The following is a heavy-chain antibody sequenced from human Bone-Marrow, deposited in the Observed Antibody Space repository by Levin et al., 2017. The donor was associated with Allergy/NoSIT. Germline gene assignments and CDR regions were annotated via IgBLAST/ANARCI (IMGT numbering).Heavy chain of an antibody. J-gene: IGHJ4*02. CDR1: GGSISGGGYY. V-gene: IGHV4-31*03. Sequence: SETLSLTCTVSGGSISGGGYYWSWIRQHPGKGLEWIGYIYYSGNTYYNPSLKSRVIISVVTSKNQLSLKLTSVTAADTAVYYCARFNGYDFDYWGQGTLVTGSS. CDR3: ARFNGYDFDY. D-gene: IGHD5-12*01. CDR2: IYYSGNT.